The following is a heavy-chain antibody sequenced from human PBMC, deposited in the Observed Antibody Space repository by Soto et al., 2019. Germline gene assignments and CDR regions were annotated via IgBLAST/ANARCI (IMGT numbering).Heavy chain of an antibody. Sequence: SETLSLTCTVSGGSISSGGYYWSWIRQHPGKGLEWIGYIYYSGSTYYNPSLKSRVTISVDTSKNQFSLKLSSVTAADTAVYYCARGIYSRSWYYFDYWGQGTLVTVYS. V-gene: IGHV4-31*03. CDR3: ARGIYSRSWYYFDY. CDR1: GGSISSGGYY. CDR2: IYYSGST. D-gene: IGHD6-13*01. J-gene: IGHJ4*02.